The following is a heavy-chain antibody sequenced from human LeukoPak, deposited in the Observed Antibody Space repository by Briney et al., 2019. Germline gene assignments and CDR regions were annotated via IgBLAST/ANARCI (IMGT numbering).Heavy chain of an antibody. Sequence: TVXGGSXSSGSYXWSWIRQPAGKGLEWIGRIYTSGCTNYNPSLKSRVTISVDTSKNQFSLKLSSVTAADTAVYYCAREVEEVGATYYFDYWGQGTLVTVSS. J-gene: IGHJ4*02. D-gene: IGHD1-26*01. V-gene: IGHV4-61*02. CDR3: AREVEEVGATYYFDY. CDR2: IYTSGCT. CDR1: GGSXSSGSYX.